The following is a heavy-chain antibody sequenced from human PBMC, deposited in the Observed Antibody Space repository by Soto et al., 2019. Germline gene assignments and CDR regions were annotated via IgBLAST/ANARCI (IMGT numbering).Heavy chain of an antibody. V-gene: IGHV3-21*01. CDR1: GFTFSSYN. D-gene: IGHD6-6*01. Sequence: GGSLRLSCAASGFTFSSYNMNWVRQAPGKGLEWVSSISTGSHYKYYADSVRGRFTISRDNAKDSLYLQMNSLRAEDTAVYYCARSFSNSSLSYFDYWGQGTLVTVSS. CDR2: ISTGSHYK. J-gene: IGHJ4*02. CDR3: ARSFSNSSLSYFDY.